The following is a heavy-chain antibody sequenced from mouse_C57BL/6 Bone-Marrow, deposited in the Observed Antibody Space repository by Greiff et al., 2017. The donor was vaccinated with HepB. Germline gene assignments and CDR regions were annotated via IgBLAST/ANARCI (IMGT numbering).Heavy chain of an antibody. Sequence: QVQLQQSGPGLVQPSQSLSITCTVSGFSLTSYGVHWVRQSPGKGLEWLGVIWSGGSTDYNAAFISRLSISKDNSKSQVFFKMNSLQADDTAIYYCARNFLYYYGSSLYAMDYWGQGTSVTVSS. CDR2: IWSGGST. CDR1: GFSLTSYG. J-gene: IGHJ4*01. D-gene: IGHD1-1*01. V-gene: IGHV2-2*01. CDR3: ARNFLYYYGSSLYAMDY.